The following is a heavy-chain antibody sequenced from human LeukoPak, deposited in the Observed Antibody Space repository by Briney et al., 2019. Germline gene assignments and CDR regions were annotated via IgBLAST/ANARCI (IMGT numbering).Heavy chain of an antibody. V-gene: IGHV1-2*02. CDR3: ARERTGYYYDSSGETDAFDI. J-gene: IGHJ3*02. Sequence: ASVKVSCKASGYTFTGYYMHWVRQAPGQGLELMGWINPNSGGTNYAQKFQGRVTMTRDTSISTAYMELSRLRSDDTAVYYCARERTGYYYDSSGETDAFDIWGQGTMVTVSS. D-gene: IGHD3-22*01. CDR1: GYTFTGYY. CDR2: INPNSGGT.